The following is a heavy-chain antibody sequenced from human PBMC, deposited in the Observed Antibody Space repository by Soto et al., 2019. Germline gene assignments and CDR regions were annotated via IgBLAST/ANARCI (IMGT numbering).Heavy chain of an antibody. Sequence: SETLSLTCTVSGGSISSSSYYWGWIRQPPGKGLEWIGSIYYSGSTNYNPSLKSRVTISVDTSKNQFSLKLSSVTAADTAVYYCARGSYYYDSGFWFDPWGQGTLVTVSS. D-gene: IGHD3-22*01. CDR3: ARGSYYYDSGFWFDP. CDR2: IYYSGST. J-gene: IGHJ5*02. V-gene: IGHV4-39*07. CDR1: GGSISSSSYY.